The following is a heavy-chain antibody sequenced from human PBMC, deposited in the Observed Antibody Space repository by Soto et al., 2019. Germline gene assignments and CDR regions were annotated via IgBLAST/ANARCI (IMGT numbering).Heavy chain of an antibody. J-gene: IGHJ4*02. CDR1: GFLFSRFG. CDR2: IVRHGEIK. CDR3: ARDDEYDDNGLDY. D-gene: IGHD1-1*01. Sequence: QVQLVESGGGVVQPGTSLRLSCAASGFLFSRFGMHWVRQAPGKGLEWVGVIVRHGEIKDYADSVRGRFTISRDNSRNTLFLEMSSLRVEDTAIYYCARDDEYDDNGLDYWGQGTLVTVSS. V-gene: IGHV3-33*01.